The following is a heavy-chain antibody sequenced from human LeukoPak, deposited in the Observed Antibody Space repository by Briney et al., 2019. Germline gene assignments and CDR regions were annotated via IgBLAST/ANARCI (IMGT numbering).Heavy chain of an antibody. D-gene: IGHD3-9*01. CDR1: GFTFSNYW. Sequence: GGSLRLSCAASGFTFSNYWMHWVRQAPGKGLVWVSRINSDGRSTNYADSVKGRFTISRDNAKNTLYLQMNSLRAEDTAVYYCARGADSGYSSDNGGQGTLVSVSS. CDR2: INSDGRST. V-gene: IGHV3-74*01. J-gene: IGHJ4*02. CDR3: ARGADSGYSSDN.